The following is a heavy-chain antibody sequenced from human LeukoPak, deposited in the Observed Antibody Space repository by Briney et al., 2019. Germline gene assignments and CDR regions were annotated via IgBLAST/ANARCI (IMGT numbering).Heavy chain of an antibody. D-gene: IGHD2-21*02. J-gene: IGHJ4*02. CDR3: ARAAYCGGDCYSPEYYFDY. CDR2: IHYRGST. CDR1: GGSISSYY. V-gene: IGHV4-59*01. Sequence: SETLSLTCTVSGGSISSYYWSWIRQPPGKGLEWIGYIHYRGSTNYNPSLKSRVTISVDTSKHQFSLKLSSVTTADTAVYFCARAAYCGGDCYSPEYYFDYWGQGTLVTVSS.